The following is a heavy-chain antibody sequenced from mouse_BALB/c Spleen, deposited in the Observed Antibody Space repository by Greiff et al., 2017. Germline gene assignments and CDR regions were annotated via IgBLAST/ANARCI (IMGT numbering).Heavy chain of an antibody. D-gene: IGHD1-1*01. CDR1: GFTFSSYG. J-gene: IGHJ4*01. CDR3: ARHPGSSPYYYAMDY. Sequence: EVHLVESGGDLVKPGGSLKLSCAASGFTFSSYGMSWVRQTPDKRLEWVANISSGGSYTYYPDSVKGRFTISRDNAKNTLHLQMSSLKSEDTAMYYCARHPGSSPYYYAMDYWGQGTSVTVSS. V-gene: IGHV5-6*01. CDR2: ISSGGSYT.